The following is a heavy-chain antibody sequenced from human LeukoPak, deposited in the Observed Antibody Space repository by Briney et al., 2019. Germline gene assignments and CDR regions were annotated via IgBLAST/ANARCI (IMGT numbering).Heavy chain of an antibody. Sequence: PGGSLRLSCAASGFTFSSYGMHWVRQAPGKGLEWVAVISYDGSNKYYADSVKGRFTISRDNSKNTLYLQMNSLRAEDTAVYYCAKDGWEQRGEPDYYYYYMDVWGKGTTVTVSS. D-gene: IGHD1-26*01. V-gene: IGHV3-30*18. CDR3: AKDGWEQRGEPDYYYYYMDV. CDR1: GFTFSSYG. CDR2: ISYDGSNK. J-gene: IGHJ6*03.